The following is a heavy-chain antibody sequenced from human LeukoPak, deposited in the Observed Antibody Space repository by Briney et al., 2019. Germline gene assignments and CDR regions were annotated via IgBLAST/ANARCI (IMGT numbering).Heavy chain of an antibody. CDR2: ISNSGSTI. Sequence: GGPLTLSCVVSGVTLSSHTVHWLRQATGGGVEWLSYISNSGSTIYYADSVKGRFTISRDNAKNSLYLQMNSLRAEDTAVYYCAREFGLRYFDWLLWGAFDIWGQGTMVTVSS. D-gene: IGHD3-9*01. J-gene: IGHJ3*02. V-gene: IGHV3-48*04. CDR3: AREFGLRYFDWLLWGAFDI. CDR1: GVTLSSHT.